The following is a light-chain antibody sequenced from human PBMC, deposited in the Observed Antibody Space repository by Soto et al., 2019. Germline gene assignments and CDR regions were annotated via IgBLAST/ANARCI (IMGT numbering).Light chain of an antibody. J-gene: IGKJ1*01. CDR1: QGISTY. CDR3: QQSYYNPT. V-gene: IGKV1-39*01. CDR2: AAS. Sequence: DIQMTQSPSSLSASVGDRVTITCRASQGISTYLNWYQQKPGKAPKLLIYAASSLQSGVPSRFSGSGSGTDFTLTISSLQHEDFATYYCQQSYYNPTFGQGTKVDIK.